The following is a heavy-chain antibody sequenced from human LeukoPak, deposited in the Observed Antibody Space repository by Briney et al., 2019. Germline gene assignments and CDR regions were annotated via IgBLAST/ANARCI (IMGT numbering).Heavy chain of an antibody. CDR3: ASDYGSGSYRFDY. D-gene: IGHD3-10*01. Sequence: SETLSLTCTVSGGPLSSYSWSWIRQSPGKGLEWIGYIFSSGSTIYNPSLNSRVTISIDMSKKQFSLKLSSVTAADTAVYYCASDYGSGSYRFDYWGQGALVTVSS. J-gene: IGHJ4*02. CDR2: IFSSGST. V-gene: IGHV4-59*01. CDR1: GGPLSSYS.